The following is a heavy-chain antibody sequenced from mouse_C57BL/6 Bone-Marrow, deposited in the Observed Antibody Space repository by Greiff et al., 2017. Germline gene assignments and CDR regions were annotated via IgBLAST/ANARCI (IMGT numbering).Heavy chain of an antibody. CDR3: AKHKGASYYSNHGYFDY. J-gene: IGHJ2*01. CDR2: IWGDGST. D-gene: IGHD2-5*01. V-gene: IGHV2-3*01. CDR1: GFSLTSYG. Sequence: QVHVKQSGPGLVAPSQSLSITCTVSGFSLTSYGVSWVRQPPGKGLEWLGVIWGDGSTNYHSALISRLSISKDNSKSQVFLKLNSLQTDDTATYYCAKHKGASYYSNHGYFDYWGQGTTLTVAS.